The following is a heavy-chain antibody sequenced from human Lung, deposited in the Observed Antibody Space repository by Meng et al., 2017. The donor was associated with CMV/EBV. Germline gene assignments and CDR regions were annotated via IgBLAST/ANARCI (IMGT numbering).Heavy chain of an antibody. CDR2: INSDGSST. CDR3: ARGGSSWGGKYYYYGMDV. D-gene: IGHD6-13*01. Sequence: SCAASGFTFSSYWMHWVRQAPGKGLVWVSRINSDGSSTSYADSVKGRFTISRDNAKNTLYLQMNSLRAEDTAVYYCARGGSSWGGKYYYYGMDVWXQGTXVNGAS. J-gene: IGHJ6*02. V-gene: IGHV3-74*01. CDR1: GFTFSSYW.